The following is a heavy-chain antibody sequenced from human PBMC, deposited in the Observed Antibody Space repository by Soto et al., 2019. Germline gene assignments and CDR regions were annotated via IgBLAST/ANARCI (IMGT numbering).Heavy chain of an antibody. D-gene: IGHD2-8*01. CDR3: ARDRMGYAAKYYYYGMDV. CDR2: ISSSSSYI. V-gene: IGHV3-21*01. CDR1: GFTFSSYS. Sequence: GGSLRLSCAASGFTFSSYSMNWVRQAPGKGLEWVSSISSSSSYIYYADSVKGRFTISRDNAKNSLYLQMNSLRAEDTAVYYCARDRMGYAAKYYYYGMDVWGQGTTVTVSS. J-gene: IGHJ6*02.